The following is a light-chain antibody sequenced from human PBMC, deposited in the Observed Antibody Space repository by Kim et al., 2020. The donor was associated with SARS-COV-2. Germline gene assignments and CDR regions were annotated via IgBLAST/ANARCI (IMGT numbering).Light chain of an antibody. CDR2: GAS. Sequence: SVDQWDDATLCGGASRSVSINLACYQQRPGQAPRLLIYGASTRATGITARFSGSRSEAEFTLTISSLQSEDVAVYYCQKYNNWPYTFGQGTKLEIK. V-gene: IGKV3-15*01. J-gene: IGKJ2*01. CDR3: QKYNNWPYT. CDR1: RSVSIN.